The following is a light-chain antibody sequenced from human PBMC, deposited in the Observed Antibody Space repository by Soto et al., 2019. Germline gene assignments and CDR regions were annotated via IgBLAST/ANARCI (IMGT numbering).Light chain of an antibody. V-gene: IGKV3-20*01. J-gene: IGKJ4*01. CDR1: QSVSSSY. Sequence: EIVLTQSPGTLSLSPGERATLSCRASQSVSSSYLAWYQQKPGQAPRLLIYGASSRATGIPDRFSGSGSGTDFTLTISSLEPEDFAVYYCQQYGSSPSLTFGGGTKVDI. CDR3: QQYGSSPSLT. CDR2: GAS.